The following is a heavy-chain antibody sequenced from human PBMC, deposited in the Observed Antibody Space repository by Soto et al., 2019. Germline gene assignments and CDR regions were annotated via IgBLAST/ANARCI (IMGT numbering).Heavy chain of an antibody. CDR3: ASGGEYSGYDLALAAY. D-gene: IGHD5-12*01. V-gene: IGHV3-64*01. J-gene: IGHJ4*02. CDR2: ISSNGGST. Sequence: GGSLRLSCAASGFTFSSYAMHWVRQAPGKGLEYVSAISSNGGSTYYANSVKGRFTISRDNSKNTLYLQMGSLRAEDMAVYYCASGGEYSGYDLALAAYWGQGTLVTVSS. CDR1: GFTFSSYA.